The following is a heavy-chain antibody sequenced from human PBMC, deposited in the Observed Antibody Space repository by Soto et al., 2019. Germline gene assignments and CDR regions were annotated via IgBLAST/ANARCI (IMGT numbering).Heavy chain of an antibody. CDR3: ARGRIVVVTAIRNSWFDP. CDR1: GGSISSSNW. V-gene: IGHV4-4*02. D-gene: IGHD2-21*02. J-gene: IGHJ5*02. Sequence: SETLSLTCAVSGGSISSSNWWSWVRQPPGKGLEWIGEIYHSGSTNYSPSLKSRVTISVDTSKNQFSLKLSSVTAADTAVYYCARGRIVVVTAIRNSWFDPWGQGTLVTVSS. CDR2: IYHSGST.